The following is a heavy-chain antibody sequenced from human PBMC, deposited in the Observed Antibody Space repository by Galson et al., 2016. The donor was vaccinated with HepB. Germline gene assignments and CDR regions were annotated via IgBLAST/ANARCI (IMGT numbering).Heavy chain of an antibody. CDR1: GFTFTTYW. CDR2: VYSGGST. Sequence: SLRLSCAASGFTFTTYWMHWVRQAPGKGLEWVSVVYSGGSTYYADSVEGRFTLSRDHYKNTLYLQMNSLRAEDTAIYYCSVELLQDFDFWGQGTLVTVSS. V-gene: IGHV3-53*01. CDR3: SVELLQDFDF. D-gene: IGHD5-24*01. J-gene: IGHJ4*02.